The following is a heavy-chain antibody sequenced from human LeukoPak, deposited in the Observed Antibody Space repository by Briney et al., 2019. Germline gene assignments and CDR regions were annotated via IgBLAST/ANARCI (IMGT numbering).Heavy chain of an antibody. CDR3: ARQNAGSYWDYFDY. CDR2: IRYDGINK. J-gene: IGHJ4*02. D-gene: IGHD1-26*01. V-gene: IGHV3-30*02. Sequence: GGSLRLSCAASGFTFSSYGIHWVRQAPGKGLNWVAFIRYDGINKYYADSAKDRFTISRDNSKNTLYLQMNSLRVEDTAAYYCARQNAGSYWDYFDYWGQGTLVTVSS. CDR1: GFTFSSYG.